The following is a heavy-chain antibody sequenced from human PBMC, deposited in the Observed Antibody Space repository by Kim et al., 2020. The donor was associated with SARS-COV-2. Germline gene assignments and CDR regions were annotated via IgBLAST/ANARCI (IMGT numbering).Heavy chain of an antibody. CDR3: ARHPLIFGAGRGNWFDS. Sequence: GGSLRLSCQVSGFDFQRYGLSWVRQSREKGMEWVAGISWNGAETDYADSVRGRFTISRDNAKNVVLLQMSGLTVEDTAVYHCARHPLIFGAGRGNWFDSWGQGTQVSVSS. CDR1: GFDFQRYG. CDR2: ISWNGAET. V-gene: IGHV3-20*01. D-gene: IGHD3-10*01. J-gene: IGHJ5*01.